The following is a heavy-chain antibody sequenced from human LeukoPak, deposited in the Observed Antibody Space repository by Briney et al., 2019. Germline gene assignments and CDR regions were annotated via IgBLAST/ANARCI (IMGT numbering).Heavy chain of an antibody. Sequence: PGGSLRLSCAASGFTFSSYGMHWVRQAPGKGLEWVAVIWYDGSNKYYADSVKGRFTISRDNSKNTLYLQMNSLRAEDTAVYYCAKDYDITIFGVVIIQSDYWGQGTLVTVSS. CDR1: GFTFSSYG. V-gene: IGHV3-33*06. D-gene: IGHD3-3*01. CDR2: IWYDGSNK. CDR3: AKDYDITIFGVVIIQSDY. J-gene: IGHJ4*02.